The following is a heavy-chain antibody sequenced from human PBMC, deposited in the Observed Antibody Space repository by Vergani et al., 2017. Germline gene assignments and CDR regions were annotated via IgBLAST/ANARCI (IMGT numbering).Heavy chain of an antibody. Sequence: EVQLVESGGGLVQPGGSLRLSCAASGFTFSSYWMSWVRQAPGKELEWVANIKQDGSEKYYVDSVKGRFTISRDNAKNSLYLQMNSLRAEDTAVYYCARVLYYDSSGYIDYYYGMDVWGQGTTVTVSS. CDR2: IKQDGSEK. D-gene: IGHD3-22*01. V-gene: IGHV3-7*01. CDR1: GFTFSSYW. CDR3: ARVLYYDSSGYIDYYYGMDV. J-gene: IGHJ6*02.